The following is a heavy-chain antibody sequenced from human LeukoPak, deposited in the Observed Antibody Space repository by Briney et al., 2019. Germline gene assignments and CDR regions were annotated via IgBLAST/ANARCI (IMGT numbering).Heavy chain of an antibody. CDR3: ARGFAEEGTTTGAFDI. CDR1: GYTLTELS. Sequence: ASVKVSCKVSGYTLTELSMHWVRQAPGKGLEWMGGFDPEDGETIYAQKFQGRVTMTEDTSTGTAYMELSSLRSVDTAVYYCARGFAEEGTTTGAFDIWGHGTMVTVSS. V-gene: IGHV1-24*01. CDR2: FDPEDGET. D-gene: IGHD1-7*01. J-gene: IGHJ3*02.